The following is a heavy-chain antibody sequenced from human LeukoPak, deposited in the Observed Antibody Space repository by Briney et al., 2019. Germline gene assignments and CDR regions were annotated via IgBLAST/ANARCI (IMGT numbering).Heavy chain of an antibody. J-gene: IGHJ4*02. Sequence: PGGSLRLSCAASGFTFSSYGMSWVRQAPGRGLEWVSGISGSGDSTYYADSVKGRFTISRDSSKNTLYLQMNSLRAEDTAVYYCARGKTWIQLSGFDYWGQGTLVTVSS. CDR1: GFTFSSYG. CDR3: ARGKTWIQLSGFDY. CDR2: ISGSGDST. V-gene: IGHV3-23*01. D-gene: IGHD5-18*01.